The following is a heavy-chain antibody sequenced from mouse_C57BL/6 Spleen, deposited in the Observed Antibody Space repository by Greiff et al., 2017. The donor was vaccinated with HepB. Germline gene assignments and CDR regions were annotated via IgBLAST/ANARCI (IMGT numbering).Heavy chain of an antibody. CDR3: TRITTGPRGMDY. V-gene: IGHV14-4*01. D-gene: IGHD1-1*01. CDR2: MDPENGDT. J-gene: IGHJ2*01. Sequence: VQLQQSGAELVRPGASVKLSCTASGFNIKDDYMHWVKQRPEQGLEWIGWMDPENGDTEYASKFQGKATITADTSSNTAYLQLSSLTSEDTAVYYCTRITTGPRGMDYWGQGTTLTVSS. CDR1: GFNIKDDY.